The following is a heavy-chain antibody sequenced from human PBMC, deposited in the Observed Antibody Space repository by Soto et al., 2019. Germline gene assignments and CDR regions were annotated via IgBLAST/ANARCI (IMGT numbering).Heavy chain of an antibody. J-gene: IGHJ2*01. CDR2: IYYSGST. CDR3: ARNQSMAVVVDAHHWYFDL. D-gene: IGHD2-15*01. V-gene: IGHV4-59*08. Sequence: SETLSLTCTVSGGSISSYYWSWIRQPPGKGLEWIGYIYYSGSTNYNPSLKSRVTISVDTSKNQFSLKLSSVTAADTAVYYCARNQSMAVVVDAHHWYFDLWGRGTLVTVSP. CDR1: GGSISSYY.